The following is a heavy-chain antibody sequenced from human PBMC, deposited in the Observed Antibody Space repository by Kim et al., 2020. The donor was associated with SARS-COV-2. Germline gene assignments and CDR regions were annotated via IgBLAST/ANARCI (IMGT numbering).Heavy chain of an antibody. J-gene: IGHJ4*02. V-gene: IGHV3-33*05. CDR1: GFTFSSYG. CDR3: AREPEEDIVVVPAAMSFDY. D-gene: IGHD2-2*01. Sequence: GGSLRLSCAASGFTFSSYGMHWVRQAPGKGLEWVAVISYDGSNKYYADSVKGRFTISRDNSKNTLYLQMNSLRAEDTAVYYCAREPEEDIVVVPAAMSFDYWGQGTLVTVSS. CDR2: ISYDGSNK.